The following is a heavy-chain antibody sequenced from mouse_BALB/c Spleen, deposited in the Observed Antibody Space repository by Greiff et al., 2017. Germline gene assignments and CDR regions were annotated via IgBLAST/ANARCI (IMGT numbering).Heavy chain of an antibody. D-gene: IGHD4-1*01. J-gene: IGHJ1*01. Sequence: EVQVVESGGGLVQPGGSLKLSCAASGFDFSRYWMSWVRQAPGKGLEWIGEINPDSSTINYTPSLKDKFIISRDNAKNTLYLQMSKVRSEDTALYYCARPVWEFPYWYFDVWGAGTTVTVSS. CDR3: ARPVWEFPYWYFDV. CDR1: GFDFSRYW. V-gene: IGHV4-1*02. CDR2: INPDSSTI.